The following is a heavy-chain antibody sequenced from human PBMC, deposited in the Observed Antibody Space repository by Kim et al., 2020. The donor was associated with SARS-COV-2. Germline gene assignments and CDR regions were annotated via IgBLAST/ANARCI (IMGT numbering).Heavy chain of an antibody. J-gene: IGHJ6*02. V-gene: IGHV3-7*01. CDR1: GFTFSSYW. Sequence: GGSLRLSCAASGFTFSSYWMSWVRQAPGEGLEWVANIKQDGSEKYYVDSVKGRFTISRDNAKNSLYLQMNSLRAEDTAVYYCAREGLYVDIAMVNPYFYYYYGVDVWGQGTTVTVSS. CDR2: IKQDGSEK. D-gene: IGHD5-18*01. CDR3: AREGLYVDIAMVNPYFYYYYGVDV.